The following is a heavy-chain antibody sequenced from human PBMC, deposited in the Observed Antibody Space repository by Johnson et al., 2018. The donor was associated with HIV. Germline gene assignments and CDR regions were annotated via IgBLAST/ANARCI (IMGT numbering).Heavy chain of an antibody. CDR3: AKDMGGDRNAFDI. V-gene: IGHV3-30*14. CDR2: ISYDGSNK. CDR1: GFTFSSYA. D-gene: IGHD1-26*01. J-gene: IGHJ3*02. Sequence: QMLLVESGGGLVQPGGSLRLSCAASGFTFSSYAMLWVRQAPGKGLEWVAVISYDGSNKYYADSVKGRFTISRDNSKNTVYLQMNSLRGEDTAVYYCAKDMGGDRNAFDIWGQGTMVTVSS.